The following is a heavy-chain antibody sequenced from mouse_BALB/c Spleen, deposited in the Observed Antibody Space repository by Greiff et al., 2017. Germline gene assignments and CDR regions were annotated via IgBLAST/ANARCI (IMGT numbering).Heavy chain of an antibody. V-gene: IGHV5-6-3*01. D-gene: IGHD1-1*01. CDR3: AREGKFITTVVPFAY. CDR1: GFTFSSYG. J-gene: IGHJ3*01. Sequence: EVKLMESGGGLVQPGGSLKLSCAASGFTFSSYGMSWVRQTPDKRLELVATINSNGGSTYYPDSVKGRFTISRDNAKNTLYLQMSSLKSEDTAMYYCAREGKFITTVVPFAYWGQGTLVTVSA. CDR2: INSNGGST.